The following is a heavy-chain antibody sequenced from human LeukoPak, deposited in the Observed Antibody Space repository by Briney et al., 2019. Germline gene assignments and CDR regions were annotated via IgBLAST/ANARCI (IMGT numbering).Heavy chain of an antibody. CDR1: GFTFSYHA. J-gene: IGHJ1*01. D-gene: IGHD3-22*01. V-gene: IGHV3-30*09. CDR2: MSDDGRNK. Sequence: PGGSLRLSCAASGFTFSYHAMHLVRQATGKGLEWVALMSDDGRNKHYADSVKGRFAISRDNSRNTQFLQMNSLRPEDTAVYYCARADVTMIAVSLYPEGAEYLQHWGQGTLVTVSS. CDR3: ARADVTMIAVSLYPEGAEYLQH.